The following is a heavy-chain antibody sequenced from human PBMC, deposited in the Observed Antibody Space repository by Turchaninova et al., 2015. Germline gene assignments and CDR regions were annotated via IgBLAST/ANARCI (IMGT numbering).Heavy chain of an antibody. CDR3: AKDGSRISVAGNMYYFDH. Sequence: QVHLVQSGAEVKKPGASVKVSCKASGYSFTTYAIHWVRQAPGQRLEWMGWINAGNGNTKYSQEFQGRVSITRDTSASTVYMEVSSLKSEYTALYFCAKDGSRISVAGNMYYFDHWGQGTLVSVSS. V-gene: IGHV1-3*01. J-gene: IGHJ4*02. CDR2: INAGNGNT. D-gene: IGHD6-19*01. CDR1: GYSFTTYA.